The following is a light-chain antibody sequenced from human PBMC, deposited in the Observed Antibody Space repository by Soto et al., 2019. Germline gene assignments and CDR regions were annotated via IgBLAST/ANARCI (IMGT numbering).Light chain of an antibody. CDR1: QGLVNW. Sequence: DIQVTQSPSSVSASVGDRVTITCRASQGLVNWLAWYQQKPVKAPKLLIYAASSFQSGVPSRFSGSGSGTDFTLSISSLQPEDFATYYCQQSSSLHLTFGGGTKVEIK. J-gene: IGKJ4*01. V-gene: IGKV1-12*01. CDR2: AAS. CDR3: QQSSSLHLT.